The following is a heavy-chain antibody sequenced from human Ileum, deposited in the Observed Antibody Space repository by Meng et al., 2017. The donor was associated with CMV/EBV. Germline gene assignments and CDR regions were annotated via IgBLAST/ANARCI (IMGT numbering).Heavy chain of an antibody. D-gene: IGHD2-2*01. CDR2: IIPIFGTA. V-gene: IGHV1-69*05. CDR1: GGTFSSYA. J-gene: IGHJ4*02. Sequence: SVKVSCKASGGTFSSYAISWVRQAPGQGLEWMGGIIPIFGTANYAQKFQGRVTITTDESTNTAYMELSSLRSEDTAVYYCASFEGCSSTSCYNWGQGTLVTVSS. CDR3: ASFEGCSSTSCYN.